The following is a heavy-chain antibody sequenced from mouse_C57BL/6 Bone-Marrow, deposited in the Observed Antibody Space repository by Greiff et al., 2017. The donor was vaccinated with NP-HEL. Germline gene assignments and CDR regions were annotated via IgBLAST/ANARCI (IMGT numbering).Heavy chain of an antibody. V-gene: IGHV10-1*01. D-gene: IGHD3-3*01. CDR1: GFSFNTYA. CDR3: VSLEGHPPFAY. J-gene: IGHJ3*01. CDR2: IRSKSNNYAT. Sequence: DVHLVESGGGLVQPKGSLKLSCAASGFSFNTYAMNWVRQAPGKGLEWVARIRSKSNNYATYYADSVKDRFTISRDDSESMLYLQMNNLKTEDTAMYYCVSLEGHPPFAYWGQGTLVTVSA.